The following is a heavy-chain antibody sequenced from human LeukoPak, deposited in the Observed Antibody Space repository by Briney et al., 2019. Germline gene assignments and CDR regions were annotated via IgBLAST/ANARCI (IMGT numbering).Heavy chain of an antibody. D-gene: IGHD2-2*01. CDR3: ARVRITRANWFDP. CDR2: ILSAGSST. Sequence: PGGSLRLSCAASGFTFSDYCMVWVRQAPGKGLVWVSRILSAGSSTSYADSVKGRFTISRDIAKNTLYLQMNSLRAEDTAVYYCARVRITRANWFDPWGQGTLVTVSS. V-gene: IGHV3-74*01. CDR1: GFTFSDYC. J-gene: IGHJ5*02.